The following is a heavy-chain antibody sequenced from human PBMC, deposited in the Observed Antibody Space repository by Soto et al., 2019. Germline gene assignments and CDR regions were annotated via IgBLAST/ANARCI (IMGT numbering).Heavy chain of an antibody. Sequence: QVQLQQWGAGLVKPSETLSLSCAVYGQSFSGHSWAWIRQPPVKGLEWIGEINESGSRYYNPSLKSRVTISTDTSKNLFSLKLSSVSAADTAAYFCARGSGIVALPGELEDVKYDYWGQGTLVNVSS. V-gene: IGHV4-34*01. CDR1: GQSFSGHS. CDR3: ARGSGIVALPGELEDVKYDY. CDR2: INESGSR. J-gene: IGHJ4*02. D-gene: IGHD1-1*01.